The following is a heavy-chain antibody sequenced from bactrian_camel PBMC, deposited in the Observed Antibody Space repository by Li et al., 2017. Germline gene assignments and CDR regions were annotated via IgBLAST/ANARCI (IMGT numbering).Heavy chain of an antibody. V-gene: IGHV3S6*01. CDR2: IYNDDSGT. Sequence: HVQLVESGGGLVQPGGSLRLSCAASGFTFSNFPMTWIRQAPGKGLEWVSTIYNDDSGTLYADSVKGRFTISRDNAKKTVWLQMNSLKPEDTAVYYCAAHKYGLAASPYDYWGQGTQVTVS. J-gene: IGHJ4*01. CDR1: GFTFSNFP. D-gene: IGHD3*01. CDR3: AAHKYGLAASPYDY.